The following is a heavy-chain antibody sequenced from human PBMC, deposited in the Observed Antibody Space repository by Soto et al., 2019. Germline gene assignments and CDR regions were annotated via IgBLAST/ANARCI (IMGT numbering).Heavy chain of an antibody. Sequence: PGGSLRLSCAASGFTFSSYGMHWVRQAPGKGLEWVAVIWYDGSNKYYADSVKGRFTISRDNSKNTLYLQMNSLRAEDTAVYYCARDGPFLVAATGPFDPWGQGTLVTVSS. CDR1: GFTFSSYG. J-gene: IGHJ5*02. D-gene: IGHD2-15*01. CDR2: IWYDGSNK. V-gene: IGHV3-33*01. CDR3: ARDGPFLVAATGPFDP.